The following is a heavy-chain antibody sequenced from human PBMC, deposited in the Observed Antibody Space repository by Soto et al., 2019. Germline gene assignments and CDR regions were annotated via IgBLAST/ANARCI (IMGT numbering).Heavy chain of an antibody. D-gene: IGHD3-10*01. J-gene: IGHJ4*02. CDR2: ISAYNGNA. CDR3: ARHRHYYGSGTYHPFDY. Sequence: QVQLVQSGPEVKEPGASLRVSCKASGYTFSSYAISWVRQAPGQGLEWMGWISAYNGNARYAEKLQGRVSMTTDTSTSTVYMERRSLRSDDTAVYYCARHRHYYGSGTYHPFDYWGQGTLVTVSS. CDR1: GYTFSSYA. V-gene: IGHV1-18*01.